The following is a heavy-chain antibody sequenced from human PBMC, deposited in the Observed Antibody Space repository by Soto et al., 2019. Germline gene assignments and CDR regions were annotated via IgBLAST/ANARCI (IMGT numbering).Heavy chain of an antibody. CDR3: ARDDGPRTTRRFDA. CDR1: GDSVSSNNAA. D-gene: IGHD1-1*01. CDR2: TYYYRSKWYN. V-gene: IGHV6-1*01. Sequence: HLQQSGPVLVKPSQTLSLTCDISGDSVSSNNAAWNWIRQSPSRGLEWLGRTYYYRSKWYNDYAVSVKSRISINPDTSKNQLSLQLNSVTPEDTAVYYCARDDGPRTTRRFDAWGQGTLVTVSS. J-gene: IGHJ5*02.